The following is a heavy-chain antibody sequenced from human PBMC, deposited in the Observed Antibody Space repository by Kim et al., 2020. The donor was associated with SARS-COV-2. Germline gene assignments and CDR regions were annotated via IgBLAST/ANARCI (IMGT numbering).Heavy chain of an antibody. J-gene: IGHJ4*01. CDR2: ISYDGSNK. CDR1: GFTFSSYA. Sequence: RGSLRLSCAASGFTFSSYAMHWVRQAPGKGLEWVAVISYDGSNKYYADSVKGRFTISRDNSKNTLYLQMNSLRAEDTAVYYCAREDDSSGYYLVYYFDY. D-gene: IGHD3-22*01. CDR3: AREDDSSGYYLVYYFDY. V-gene: IGHV3-30*04.